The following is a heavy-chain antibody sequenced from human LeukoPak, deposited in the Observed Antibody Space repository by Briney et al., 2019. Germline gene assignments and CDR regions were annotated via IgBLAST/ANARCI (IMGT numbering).Heavy chain of an antibody. J-gene: IGHJ4*02. CDR2: ISESGDST. D-gene: IGHD3-16*01. V-gene: IGHV3-23*01. CDR3: AKGLGGGPLMKFDY. Sequence: GGSLRLSCAASGFTFSDNYMSWIRQAPGKGLGWVSSISESGDSTYYADSVKGRFTIFRDNSKNTLYLQMNSLRAEDTAVYYCAKGLGGGPLMKFDYWGQGTLVTVSS. CDR1: GFTFSDNY.